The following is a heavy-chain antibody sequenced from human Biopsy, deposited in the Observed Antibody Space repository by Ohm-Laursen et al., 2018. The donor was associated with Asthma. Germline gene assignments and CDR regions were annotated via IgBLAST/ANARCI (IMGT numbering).Heavy chain of an antibody. Sequence: GSSVKVSCKSSGGTLNNYAINWVRQAPGQGLEWMGWISVYNGNTKVAQKLQDRVTMITDTSTSTAYMELRSLRSDDTAVYFCARAVDYSHYYGIDVWGQGTTVTVS. D-gene: IGHD3-10*01. J-gene: IGHJ6*02. CDR1: GGTLNNYA. V-gene: IGHV1-18*01. CDR3: ARAVDYSHYYGIDV. CDR2: ISVYNGNT.